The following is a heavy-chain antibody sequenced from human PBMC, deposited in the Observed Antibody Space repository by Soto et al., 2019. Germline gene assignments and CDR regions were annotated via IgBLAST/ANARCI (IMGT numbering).Heavy chain of an antibody. CDR2: IDPGDSDT. D-gene: IGHD6-13*01. Sequence: GESLKISCKASGYTFTTSWIGWVRQMPGQGLEWMGIIDPGDSDTRYSPSFQGRITISVDKSISTAYLQWSSLEASDTAIYYCARHAGNSWKGDYFDYWGRGALVTVPS. V-gene: IGHV5-51*01. CDR3: ARHAGNSWKGDYFDY. CDR1: GYTFTTSW. J-gene: IGHJ4*02.